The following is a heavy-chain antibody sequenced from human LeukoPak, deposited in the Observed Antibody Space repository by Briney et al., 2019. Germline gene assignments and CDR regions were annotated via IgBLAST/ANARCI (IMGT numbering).Heavy chain of an antibody. CDR3: AREDYGDYAETAFDI. CDR1: GGSISSYY. Sequence: SETLSLTCTVSGGSISSYYWSWIRQPPGKGLEWIGYIYYSGGTNYNPSLKSRVTISVDTSKNQFSLKLSSVTAADTAEYYCAREDYGDYAETAFDIWGQGTMVTVSS. CDR2: IYYSGGT. D-gene: IGHD4-17*01. J-gene: IGHJ3*02. V-gene: IGHV4-59*01.